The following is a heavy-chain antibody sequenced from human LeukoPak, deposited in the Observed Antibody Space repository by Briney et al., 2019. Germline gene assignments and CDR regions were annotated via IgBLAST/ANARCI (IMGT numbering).Heavy chain of an antibody. Sequence: TGRSLRLSCAASGFTFSSYGMHWARQAPGKGLEWVAVISYDGSNKYYADSVKGRFTISRDNSKNTLYLQMNSLRAEDTAVYYCANAYDILTGPPIGGDYWGQGTLVTVSS. CDR2: ISYDGSNK. CDR1: GFTFSSYG. V-gene: IGHV3-30*18. J-gene: IGHJ4*02. CDR3: ANAYDILTGPPIGGDY. D-gene: IGHD3-9*01.